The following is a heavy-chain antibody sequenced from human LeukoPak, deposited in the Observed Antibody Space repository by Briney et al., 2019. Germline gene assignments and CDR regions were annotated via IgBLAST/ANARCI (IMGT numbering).Heavy chain of an antibody. D-gene: IGHD6-19*01. J-gene: IGHJ3*02. CDR1: GFTFSSFS. Sequence: GGSLRLSCAASGFTFSSFSMNWVRQAPGEGLEWVSSISSSNYYIYYADSVKGRFTISRDNAKNSLYLQMNSLRAEDTAVYYCARVHAVAGGYASDIWGQGTMVTVSS. CDR3: ARVHAVAGGYASDI. CDR2: ISSSNYYI. V-gene: IGHV3-21*01.